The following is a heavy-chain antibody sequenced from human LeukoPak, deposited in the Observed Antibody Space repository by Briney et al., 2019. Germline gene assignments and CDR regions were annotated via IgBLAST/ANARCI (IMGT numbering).Heavy chain of an antibody. V-gene: IGHV4-34*01. CDR1: GGSFSGYY. D-gene: IGHD3-10*01. CDR2: INHSGST. J-gene: IGHJ4*02. CDR3: ARGFPGRRYYGSGSYYY. Sequence: SETLSLTCAVYGGSFSGYYWSWIRQPPGKGLEWIGEINHSGSTNYNPSLKSRVTISVDTSKNQFSLKLSSVTAADTAVYYCARGFPGRRYYGSGSYYYWGQGTLVTVSS.